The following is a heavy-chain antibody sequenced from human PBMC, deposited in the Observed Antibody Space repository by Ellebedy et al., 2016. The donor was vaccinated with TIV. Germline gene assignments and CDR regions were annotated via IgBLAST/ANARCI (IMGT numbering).Heavy chain of an antibody. CDR2: IYYSGST. D-gene: IGHD2-2*02. J-gene: IGHJ4*02. Sequence: MPGGSLRLSCTVSGGSITSNSYYWGWIRQPPGKGLEWIGRIYYSGSTYYNPSLKSRVTISLDTSKNQFSLELSSVTAGDTAGYYWASLCSSTSCYRANLDYWGQGTLVTVSS. CDR3: ASLCSSTSCYRANLDY. CDR1: GGSITSNSYY. V-gene: IGHV4-39*07.